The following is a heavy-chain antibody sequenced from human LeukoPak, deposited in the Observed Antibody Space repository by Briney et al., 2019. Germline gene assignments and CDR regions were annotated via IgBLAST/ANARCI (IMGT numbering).Heavy chain of an antibody. V-gene: IGHV3-15*01. CDR2: IKSKADGETT. D-gene: IGHD5-12*01. J-gene: IGHJ4*02. CDR3: AKGYSGYDSPLCDY. Sequence: GGSLRLSCAASGFTFNTAWMSWVRQAPGTGLECVGRIKSKADGETTEYAAPVKGRFTISRDDSKNTLHLQRNSLKSEDTAVYYCAKGYSGYDSPLCDYWGQGTLVTVSS. CDR1: GFTFNTAW.